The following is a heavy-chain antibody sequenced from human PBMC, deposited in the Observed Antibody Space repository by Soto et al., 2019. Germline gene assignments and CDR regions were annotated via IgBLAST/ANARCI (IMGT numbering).Heavy chain of an antibody. D-gene: IGHD6-13*01. J-gene: IGHJ4*02. V-gene: IGHV4-59*01. CDR1: GGYLSSYY. CDR3: ARYGIAFDY. CDR2: IYYSGST. Sequence: SETMSLTCTVSGGYLSSYYWSWLRPPPGKGLEWIGYIYYSGSTNYNPSLKSRVTISVDTSKNQFSLKLSSVTAADTAVYYCARYGIAFDYWGQGTLVTVSS.